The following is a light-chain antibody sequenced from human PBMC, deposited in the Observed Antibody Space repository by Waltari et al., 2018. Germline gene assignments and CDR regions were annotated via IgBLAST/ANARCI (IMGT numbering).Light chain of an antibody. CDR1: QSISSW. V-gene: IGKV1-5*03. CDR2: KAS. CDR3: QQYNSYSTT. J-gene: IGKJ5*01. Sequence: DIQMTQSPSTLSASVGDRVTIICRASQSISSWLAWYQQKPGKAPKLLIYKASSLESGVPSRFSGSGSGTEFTLTISSLQPDDFATYYCQQYNSYSTTFGQGTRLEIK.